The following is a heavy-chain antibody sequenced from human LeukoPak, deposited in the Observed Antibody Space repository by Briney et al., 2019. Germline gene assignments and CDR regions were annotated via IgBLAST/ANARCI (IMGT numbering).Heavy chain of an antibody. CDR1: GSSISSGFY. CDR2: VYHSGST. J-gene: IGHJ4*02. V-gene: IGHV4-38-2*02. Sequence: SETLSLTCIVSGSSISSGFYWGWIRQPPGKGLEWIGSVYHSGSTYHNPSLKSRVTISVDTSKNQFSLKLSSVTAADTAVYYCAKVLYASSDYWGQGTLVTVSS. CDR3: AKVLYASSDY. D-gene: IGHD2-8*01.